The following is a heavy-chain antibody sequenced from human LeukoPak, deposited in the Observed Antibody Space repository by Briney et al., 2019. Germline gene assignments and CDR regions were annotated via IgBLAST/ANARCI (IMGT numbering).Heavy chain of an antibody. J-gene: IGHJ6*03. V-gene: IGHV1-2*02. CDR3: ASAYRYAYYYYYMDV. D-gene: IGHD1-26*01. CDR2: ISPNTRDT. Sequence: ASVKVSCKASGYTFTDYHIHWVRQAPGQGLEWMGWISPNTRDTNYAQKFQGRVTMTRDTSISTAYMELSRLRSDDTAVYYCASAYRYAYYYYYMDVWGKGTTVTISS. CDR1: GYTFTDYH.